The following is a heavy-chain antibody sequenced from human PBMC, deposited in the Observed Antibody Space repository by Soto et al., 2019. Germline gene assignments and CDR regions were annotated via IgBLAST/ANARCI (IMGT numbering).Heavy chain of an antibody. CDR3: ARDRPYYYGSGRAFPYGMDV. J-gene: IGHJ6*02. V-gene: IGHV1-18*01. CDR1: GYTFTSYG. D-gene: IGHD3-10*01. Sequence: ASVKVSCKASGYTFTSYGISCVRQAPGQGLEWMGWISAYNGNTNYAQKLQGRVTMTTDTSTSTAYMELRSLRSDDTAVYYCARDRPYYYGSGRAFPYGMDVWGQGTTVTVSS. CDR2: ISAYNGNT.